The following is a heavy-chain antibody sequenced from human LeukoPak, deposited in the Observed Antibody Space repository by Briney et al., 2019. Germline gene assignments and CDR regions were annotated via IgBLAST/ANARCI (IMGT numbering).Heavy chain of an antibody. J-gene: IGHJ6*03. D-gene: IGHD3-10*01. CDR3: AKDGGLLWFGELPRTFYYMDV. Sequence: LSLTCAVYGGSFSGYYWSWVRQAPGKGLEWVSAISGSGGSTYYADSVKGRFTISRDNSKNTLYLQMNSLRAEDTAVYYCAKDGGLLWFGELPRTFYYMDVWGKGTTVTVSS. CDR1: GGSFSGYY. CDR2: ISGSGGST. V-gene: IGHV3-23*01.